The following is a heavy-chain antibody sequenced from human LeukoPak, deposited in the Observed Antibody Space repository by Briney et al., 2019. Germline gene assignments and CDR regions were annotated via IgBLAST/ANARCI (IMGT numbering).Heavy chain of an antibody. D-gene: IGHD4-17*01. CDR3: ARGTGPGSDYYYYYGMDV. Sequence: ASVKVSCKASGYTFTGYYMRWVRQAPGQGLEWMGIINHSGGSTSYAQKVQGRVTMTRDTSTSTVYMELSSLRSEDTAVYYCARGTGPGSDYYYYYGMDVWGQGTTVTVSS. J-gene: IGHJ6*02. CDR1: GYTFTGYY. V-gene: IGHV1-46*01. CDR2: INHSGGST.